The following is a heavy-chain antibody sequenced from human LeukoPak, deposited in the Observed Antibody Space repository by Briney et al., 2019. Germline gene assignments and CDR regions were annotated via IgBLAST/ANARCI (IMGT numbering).Heavy chain of an antibody. J-gene: IGHJ5*02. CDR3: ARDGPYSNWFDP. D-gene: IGHD2-21*01. Sequence: SETLSLTCTVSGGSISSYYWSWIRQPPGKGLEWIGYIYYSGSTNYNPSLKSRVTISVDTSKNQFSLKLSSVTAADTAVYYCARDGPYSNWFDPWGQGTLVTVSS. CDR2: IYYSGST. CDR1: GGSISSYY. V-gene: IGHV4-59*01.